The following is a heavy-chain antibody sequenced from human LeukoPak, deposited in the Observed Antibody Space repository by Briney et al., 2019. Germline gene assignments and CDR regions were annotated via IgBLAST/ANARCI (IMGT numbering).Heavy chain of an antibody. CDR3: ARDSSSWYGSVYYYGMDV. CDR1: GYTFTGYY. Sequence: ASVKVSCTASGYTFTGYYMHWVRQAPGQGLEWMGRINPNSGGTNYAQKFQGRVTMTRDTSISTAYMELSRLRSDDTAVYYCARDSSSWYGSVYYYGMDVWGQGTTVTVSS. V-gene: IGHV1-2*06. J-gene: IGHJ6*02. CDR2: INPNSGGT. D-gene: IGHD6-13*01.